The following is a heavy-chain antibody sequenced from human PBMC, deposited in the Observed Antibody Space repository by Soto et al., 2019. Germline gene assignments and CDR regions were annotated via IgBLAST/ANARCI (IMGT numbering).Heavy chain of an antibody. D-gene: IGHD5-12*01. CDR2: IYYSGST. CDR1: GGSISSSSYY. Sequence: SDTLSLTCTVAGGSISSSSYYWGWIRQPPGKGLEWIGSIYYSGSTYYNPSLKSRVTISVDTSKNQFSLKLSSVTAADTVVYYCAKLTGYTWFDPWCQGTLLTISS. CDR3: AKLTGYTWFDP. J-gene: IGHJ5*02. V-gene: IGHV4-39*01.